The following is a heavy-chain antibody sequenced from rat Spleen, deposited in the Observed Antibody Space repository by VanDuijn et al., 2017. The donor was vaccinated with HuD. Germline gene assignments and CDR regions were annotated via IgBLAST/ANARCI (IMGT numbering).Heavy chain of an antibody. Sequence: EVQLVESGGGLVQPGRSLKLSCVASGFTFNNYWMTWIRQAPGKGLEWVASISSGGGGTYYPDSVKGRFTISRDNAKSTLYLQMDSLRSEDTASYYCAREAMMVLTLFDYWGQGVMVTVSS. V-gene: IGHV5-31*01. J-gene: IGHJ2*01. CDR3: AREAMMVLTLFDY. D-gene: IGHD1-12*02. CDR2: ISSGGGGT. CDR1: GFTFNNYW.